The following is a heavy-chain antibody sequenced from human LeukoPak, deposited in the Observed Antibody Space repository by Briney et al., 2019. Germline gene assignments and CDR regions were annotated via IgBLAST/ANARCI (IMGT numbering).Heavy chain of an antibody. CDR2: ISSSGSTI. Sequence: GGSLRLSCAASGFTFSSYWMSWVRQAPGKGLGWVSYISSSGSTIYYADSVKGRLTISRDNAKNSLYLQMTSLRAEDTAVYYCAELGITMIGGVWGKGATVTISS. CDR3: AELGITMIGGV. CDR1: GFTFSSYW. V-gene: IGHV3-48*04. D-gene: IGHD3-10*02. J-gene: IGHJ6*04.